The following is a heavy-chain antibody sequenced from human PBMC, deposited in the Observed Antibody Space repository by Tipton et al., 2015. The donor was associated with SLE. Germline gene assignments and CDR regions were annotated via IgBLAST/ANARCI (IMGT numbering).Heavy chain of an antibody. V-gene: IGHV4-39*07. CDR1: GGSISGSSYY. D-gene: IGHD6-13*01. CDR2: IYYSGST. CDR3: ARERGSSSWYDY. J-gene: IGHJ4*02. Sequence: TLSLTCTVSGGSISGSSYYWGWIRQPPGKGLEWIGSIYYSGSTYYNPSLKSRVTISVDTSKNQFSLKLSSVTAADTAVYYCARERGSSSWYDYWGQGTLVTVSS.